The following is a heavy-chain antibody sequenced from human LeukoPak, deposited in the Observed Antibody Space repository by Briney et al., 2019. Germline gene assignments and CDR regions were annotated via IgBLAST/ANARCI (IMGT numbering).Heavy chain of an antibody. D-gene: IGHD3-3*01. J-gene: IGHJ5*02. Sequence: ASQKVSCTASGDTFTSYAMNCGRHAPGQRLEWRGWINTNTGNPTYGQGFTGRFVFSLDTSVSTAYLQISSLKAEDTAVYYCARDGDFWSGYYIHWWFDPWGQGTLVTVSS. CDR3: ARDGDFWSGYYIHWWFDP. V-gene: IGHV7-4-1*02. CDR1: GDTFTSYA. CDR2: INTNTGNP.